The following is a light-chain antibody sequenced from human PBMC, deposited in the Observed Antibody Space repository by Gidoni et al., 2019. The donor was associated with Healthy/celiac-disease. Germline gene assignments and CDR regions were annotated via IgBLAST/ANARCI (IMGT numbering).Light chain of an antibody. CDR1: QSISSY. CDR3: QQSDSTPRT. J-gene: IGKJ1*01. V-gene: IGKV1-39*01. Sequence: DIQMTQSPSSLSASVGDRVTITCRASQSISSYLNWYQQKPGKAPKLLIYAASSLQSGVPSRFSGSGSGTDFALTISSLQPEDFATYYCQQSDSTPRTFSQGTEVEIK. CDR2: AAS.